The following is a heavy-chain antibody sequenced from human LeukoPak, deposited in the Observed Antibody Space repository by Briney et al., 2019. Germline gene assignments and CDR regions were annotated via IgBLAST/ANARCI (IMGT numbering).Heavy chain of an antibody. CDR3: ATSREVAGSHAFDI. D-gene: IGHD6-19*01. CDR1: GYSFTNYW. V-gene: IGHV5-51*01. CDR2: LYPGDSAS. J-gene: IGHJ3*02. Sequence: GESLKISCKGSGYSFTNYWIGWVRQVPGKRLEWMGMLYPGDSASRFSPSFQGRVTMSVDRSINTAYLQWSSLRASDTAMYYCATSREVAGSHAFDIWGQGTVVTVSS.